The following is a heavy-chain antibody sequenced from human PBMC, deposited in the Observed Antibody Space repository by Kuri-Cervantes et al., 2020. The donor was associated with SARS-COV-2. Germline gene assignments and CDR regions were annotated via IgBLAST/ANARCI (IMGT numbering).Heavy chain of an antibody. CDR3: AKAGHRYCSSTSCYPPEYYMDV. J-gene: IGHJ6*03. CDR1: GYTFTSHE. V-gene: IGHV1-8*02. Sequence: ASVKVSCKASGYTFTSHEITWVRQATGQGLEWMGWINPNSGNTGYAQRFQGRVTMTRNTSISTAYMELSSLRAEDTAVYYCAKAGHRYCSSTSCYPPEYYMDVWGKGTTVTVSS. CDR2: INPNSGNT. D-gene: IGHD2-2*01.